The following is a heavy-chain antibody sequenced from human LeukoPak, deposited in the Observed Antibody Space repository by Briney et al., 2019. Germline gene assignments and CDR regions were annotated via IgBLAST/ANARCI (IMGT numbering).Heavy chain of an antibody. J-gene: IGHJ6*02. Sequence: GASVKVSCKASGGTFSSYAISWVRQAPGQGLEWMGGIIPIFGTANYAQKFQGRVTITADESTSTAYMELSSLRSEDTAVYYCARDHRYCSSTSCPWDYYYYGMDVWGQGTTVTVSS. CDR2: IIPIFGTA. CDR1: GGTFSSYA. D-gene: IGHD2-2*01. CDR3: ARDHRYCSSTSCPWDYYYYGMDV. V-gene: IGHV1-69*13.